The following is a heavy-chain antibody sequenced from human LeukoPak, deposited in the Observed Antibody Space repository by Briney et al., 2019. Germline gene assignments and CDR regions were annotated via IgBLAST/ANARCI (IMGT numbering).Heavy chain of an antibody. D-gene: IGHD6-13*01. CDR3: ARVYRSSSGYCFDF. Sequence: PGGSLRLSCAASGFTFSSYLMSSVRQAPRKGLEWVSNIKQDVSEKYYVDSLKGPFTVSRDNAKNSLYLQMNSLRAEDTAVYYCARVYRSSSGYCFDFWGQGTLVTVSS. CDR1: GFTFSSYL. CDR2: IKQDVSEK. V-gene: IGHV3-7*01. J-gene: IGHJ4*02.